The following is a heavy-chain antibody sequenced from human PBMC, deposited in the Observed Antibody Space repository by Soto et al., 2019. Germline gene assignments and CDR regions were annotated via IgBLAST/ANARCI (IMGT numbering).Heavy chain of an antibody. CDR3: ARAVLYDYIWGSYRVFDY. J-gene: IGHJ4*02. V-gene: IGHV1-2*04. D-gene: IGHD3-16*02. CDR1: GYTFTGYY. CDR2: INPNSGGT. Sequence: ASVKVSCQASGYTFTGYYMHWVRQAPGQGLEWMGWINPNSGGTNYAQKFQGWVTMTRDTSISTAYMELSRLRSDDTAVYYCARAVLYDYIWGSYRVFDYWGQGTLVTVSS.